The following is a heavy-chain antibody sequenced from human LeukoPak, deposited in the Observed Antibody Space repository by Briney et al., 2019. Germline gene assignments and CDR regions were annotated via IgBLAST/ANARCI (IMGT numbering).Heavy chain of an antibody. Sequence: SCKASGYTFTSYAMHWVRQAPGKGLEWVAVISYDGSNKYYADSVKGRFTISRDNSKNTLYLQMNSLRAEDTAVYYCARDQASGSYYKDYFDYWGQGTLVTVSS. D-gene: IGHD1-26*01. V-gene: IGHV3-30*04. CDR2: ISYDGSNK. CDR3: ARDQASGSYYKDYFDY. J-gene: IGHJ4*02. CDR1: GYTFTSYA.